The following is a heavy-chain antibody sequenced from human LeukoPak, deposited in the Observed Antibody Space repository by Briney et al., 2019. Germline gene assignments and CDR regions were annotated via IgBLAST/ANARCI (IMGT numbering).Heavy chain of an antibody. D-gene: IGHD6-13*01. J-gene: IGHJ4*02. Sequence: GASVKVSCKVSGYTLTELSMHWVRQAPGKGLEWMGGFDPEDGETIYAQKFQGRVTMTEDTSTDTAYMELSSLRSEDTAVYYCATGRRDSSSWYRTHHFDYWGQGTLVTVSS. CDR1: GYTLTELS. V-gene: IGHV1-24*01. CDR3: ATGRRDSSSWYRTHHFDY. CDR2: FDPEDGET.